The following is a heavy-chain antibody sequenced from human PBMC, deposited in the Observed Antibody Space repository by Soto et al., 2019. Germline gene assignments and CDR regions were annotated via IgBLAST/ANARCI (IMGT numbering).Heavy chain of an antibody. V-gene: IGHV1-69*12. CDR2: IIPIFGTA. Sequence: QVQLVQSGAEVKKPGSSVKVSCKASGGTFSSYAISWVRQAPGQGLEWMGGIIPIFGTANYAQKYQCRVTITAEEYTSTAYMELSSLRSEDTAVYYCARHVPAAGYYYGMDVWGQGTTVTVSS. D-gene: IGHD2-2*01. CDR3: ARHVPAAGYYYGMDV. CDR1: GGTFSSYA. J-gene: IGHJ6*02.